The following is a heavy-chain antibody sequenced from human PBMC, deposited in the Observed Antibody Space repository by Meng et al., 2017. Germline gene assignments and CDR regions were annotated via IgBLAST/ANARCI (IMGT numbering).Heavy chain of an antibody. Sequence: VELGESGGGLVQPGGSLRLSCAASGFTVSSNYMSWVRQAPGKGLEWVSVIYSGGSTYYADSVKGRFTISRDNSKNTLYLQMNSLRAEDTAVYYCARDLFDYDSSGTDDYWGQGTLVTVSS. J-gene: IGHJ4*02. V-gene: IGHV3-66*02. CDR1: GFTVSSNY. CDR3: ARDLFDYDSSGTDDY. D-gene: IGHD3-22*01. CDR2: IYSGGST.